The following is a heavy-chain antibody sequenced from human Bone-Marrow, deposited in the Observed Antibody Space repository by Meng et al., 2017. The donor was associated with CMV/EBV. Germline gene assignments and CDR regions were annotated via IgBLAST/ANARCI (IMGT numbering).Heavy chain of an antibody. V-gene: IGHV3-21*01. Sequence: GESLKISCAASGFTFSSYSMNWVRQAPGKGLEWVSSISSSSSYIYYADSVKGRFTISRDNAKNSLYLQMNSLRAEDTAVYYCARDSPVPLGGFAPWGPGNRVTGAS. D-gene: IGHD3-16*01. J-gene: IGHJ5*02. CDR1: GFTFSSYS. CDR3: ARDSPVPLGGFAP. CDR2: ISSSSSYI.